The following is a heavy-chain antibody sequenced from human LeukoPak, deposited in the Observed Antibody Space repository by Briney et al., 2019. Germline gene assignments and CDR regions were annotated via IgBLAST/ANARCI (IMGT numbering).Heavy chain of an antibody. D-gene: IGHD3-22*01. Sequence: GGSLRLSCAASGFTFSSYSMNWVRQAPGKGLEWVSYISSGSSTIYYADSVKGRFTISRDNAKNSLCLQMNSLRDEDTAVYSCARDRRAYYYDNSGYLDSWGQGTLVTVSS. CDR3: ARDRRAYYYDNSGYLDS. J-gene: IGHJ4*02. CDR1: GFTFSSYS. V-gene: IGHV3-48*02. CDR2: ISSGSSTI.